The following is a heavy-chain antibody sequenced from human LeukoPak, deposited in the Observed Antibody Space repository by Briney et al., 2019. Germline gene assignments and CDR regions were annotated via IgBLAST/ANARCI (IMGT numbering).Heavy chain of an antibody. J-gene: IGHJ5*02. Sequence: PSETLSLTCAVSGGSISSGGYSWSWIRQPPGKGLEWIGYIYYSGSTYYNPSLKSRVTISVDTSKNQFSLKLSSVTAADTAVYYCARVLAAAGNNWFDLWGQGTLVTVSS. CDR2: IYYSGST. D-gene: IGHD6-13*01. CDR1: GGSISSGGYS. V-gene: IGHV4-30-4*07. CDR3: ARVLAAAGNNWFDL.